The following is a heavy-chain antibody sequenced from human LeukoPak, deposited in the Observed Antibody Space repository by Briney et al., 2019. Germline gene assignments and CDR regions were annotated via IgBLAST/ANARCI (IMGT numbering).Heavy chain of an antibody. CDR3: AKDILFRQELGAAAGSDY. CDR2: IRYDGSNK. CDR1: GFTFKTYG. V-gene: IGHV3-30*02. J-gene: IGHJ4*02. D-gene: IGHD6-13*01. Sequence: GGSLRLSXAASGFTFKTYGMHWVRQAPGKGLEWVAFIRYDGSNKYYADSVKGRFTISRDNSKNTLYLQMNSLRVEDTALYYCAKDILFRQELGAAAGSDYWGQGTLVTVSS.